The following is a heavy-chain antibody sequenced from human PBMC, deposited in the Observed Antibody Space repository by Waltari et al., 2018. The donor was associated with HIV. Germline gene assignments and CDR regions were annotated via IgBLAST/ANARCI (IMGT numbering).Heavy chain of an antibody. Sequence: VQLVESGGGSIKTGGSLRLSCAASGFSVRNHWMECVRQGPGKGLVWVARINSDGSSRNYADAVKGRFVISRDNARNTVYLQLNNLKVEDTAVYFCARASHYIEFSTFDGDYYFDFWGRGTRVAVSS. CDR1: GFSVRNHW. V-gene: IGHV3-74*01. CDR2: INSDGSSR. J-gene: IGHJ4*02. D-gene: IGHD3-3*02. CDR3: ARASHYIEFSTFDGDYYFDF.